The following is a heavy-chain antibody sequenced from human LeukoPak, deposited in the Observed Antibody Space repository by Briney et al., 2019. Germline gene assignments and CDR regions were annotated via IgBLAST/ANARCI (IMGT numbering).Heavy chain of an antibody. CDR3: ARGGGHMITFGGVIAH. CDR2: INAGNGNT. CDR1: GYTFTSYA. D-gene: IGHD3-16*01. V-gene: IGHV1-3*01. J-gene: IGHJ5*02. Sequence: ASVKASCKASGYTFTSYAMHWVRQAPGQRLEWMGWINAGNGNTKYSQKFQGRVTITRDTSASTAYMELSSLRSEDTAVYYCARGGGHMITFGGVIAHWGQGTLVTVSS.